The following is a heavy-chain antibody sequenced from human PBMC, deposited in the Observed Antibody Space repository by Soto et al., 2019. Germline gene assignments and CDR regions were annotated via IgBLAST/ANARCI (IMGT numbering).Heavy chain of an antibody. CDR2: ISPDGGST. CDR1: GFDFTDHY. V-gene: IGHV1-46*01. D-gene: IGHD3-10*01. Sequence: QVQLVQSGAEVKKPGASVKVSRKASGFDFTDHYIHWVRQAPGQGLEWMGIISPDGGSTRSSQKCQARITITRDTSTSTVYMELSSLRSEDTAIYYCARAPRGGVIIVITWAQIDYWGQGTLVTVSS. CDR3: ARAPRGGVIIVITWAQIDY. J-gene: IGHJ4*02.